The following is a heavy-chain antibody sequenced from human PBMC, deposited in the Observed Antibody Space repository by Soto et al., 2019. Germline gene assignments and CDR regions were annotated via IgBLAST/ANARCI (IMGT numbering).Heavy chain of an antibody. CDR1: GGSISSGGYY. D-gene: IGHD3-10*01. V-gene: IGHV4-31*03. CDR2: IYYSGST. J-gene: IGHJ4*02. Sequence: SETLSLSCTVSGGSISSGGYYWSWIRQHPGKGLEWIGYIYYSGSTYYNPSLKSRVTISVDTSKNQFSLKLSSVTAADTAVYYCARELLLFGELNDAAYLFDYWGQRTLDTGSS. CDR3: ARELLLFGELNDAAYLFDY.